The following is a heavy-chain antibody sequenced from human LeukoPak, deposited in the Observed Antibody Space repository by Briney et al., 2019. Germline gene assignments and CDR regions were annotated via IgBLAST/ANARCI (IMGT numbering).Heavy chain of an antibody. J-gene: IGHJ4*02. CDR3: ARLRLGGYSYGSRTDY. D-gene: IGHD5-18*01. Sequence: SETLSLTCTVSGGSISSSSYYWGWIRQPPGKGLEWIGSIYYSGSTYYNPSLKSRVTISVDTSKNQFSLKLSSVTAADTAVYYCARLRLGGYSYGSRTDYWGQGTLVTVSS. V-gene: IGHV4-39*07. CDR2: IYYSGST. CDR1: GGSISSSSYY.